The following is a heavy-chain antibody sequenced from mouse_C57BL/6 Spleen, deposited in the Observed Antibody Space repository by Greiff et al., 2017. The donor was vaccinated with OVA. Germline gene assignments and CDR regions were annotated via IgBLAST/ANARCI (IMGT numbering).Heavy chain of an antibody. Sequence: QVQLQQSGPELVKPGASVKISCKASGYAFSSSWMNWVKQRPGKGLEWIGRIYPGDGDTNYNGKFKGKATLTADKSSSTAYMQLSSLTSEDSAVYFCARDYYGSSYEYYAMDYWGQGTSVTVSS. V-gene: IGHV1-82*01. D-gene: IGHD1-1*01. CDR1: GYAFSSSW. J-gene: IGHJ4*01. CDR2: IYPGDGDT. CDR3: ARDYYGSSYEYYAMDY.